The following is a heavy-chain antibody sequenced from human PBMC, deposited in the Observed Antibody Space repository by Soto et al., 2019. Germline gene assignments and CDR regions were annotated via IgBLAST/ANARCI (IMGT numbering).Heavy chain of an antibody. CDR3: ARFLWSDTSLYYFDY. V-gene: IGHV2-5*02. J-gene: IGHJ4*02. Sequence: QITLKESGPPLVKPTQTLTLTCTFSGFSLTGSGVGVGWIRQPPGKALEWLALIYWDDDKRYSPSLKSRLTIXTDXSXNQVALTVTNMDPVDTATYYCARFLWSDTSLYYFDYWGQGTLVTVSS. D-gene: IGHD3-3*01. CDR2: IYWDDDK. CDR1: GFSLTGSGVG.